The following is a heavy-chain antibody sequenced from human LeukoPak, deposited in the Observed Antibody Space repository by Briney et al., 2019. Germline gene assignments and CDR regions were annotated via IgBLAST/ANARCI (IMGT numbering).Heavy chain of an antibody. Sequence: GGSLRLSCAASGFTFDDYAMHWVRQAPGKGLEWVSGISWNSGSIGYADSVKGRFTISRDNAKNSLYLQMNSLSAEDTAVYYCARVQTYYDFWSGYPYYYYGMDVWGQGTTVTVSS. D-gene: IGHD3-3*01. CDR2: ISWNSGSI. V-gene: IGHV3-9*01. CDR1: GFTFDDYA. CDR3: ARVQTYYDFWSGYPYYYYGMDV. J-gene: IGHJ6*02.